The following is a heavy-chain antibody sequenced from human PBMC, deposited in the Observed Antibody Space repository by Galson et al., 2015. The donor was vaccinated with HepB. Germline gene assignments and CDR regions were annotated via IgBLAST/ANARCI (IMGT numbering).Heavy chain of an antibody. Sequence: SLRLSCAASGFTFSSYSMNWVRQAPGKGLEWVSYISSSSSTIYYADSVKGRFTISRDNAKNSLYLQMNSLRDEDTAVYYCARGDCSGGSCYFVLRSPFDYWGQGTLVTVSS. CDR3: ARGDCSGGSCYFVLRSPFDY. V-gene: IGHV3-48*02. CDR2: ISSSSSTI. D-gene: IGHD2-15*01. CDR1: GFTFSSYS. J-gene: IGHJ4*02.